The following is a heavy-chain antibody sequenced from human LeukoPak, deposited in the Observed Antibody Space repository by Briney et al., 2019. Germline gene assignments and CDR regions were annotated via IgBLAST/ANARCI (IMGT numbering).Heavy chain of an antibody. J-gene: IGHJ5*02. CDR3: ARRQNGYPFDP. Sequence: SETLSLTCAVYGGSFSGYYWSWIRQPPGKGLEWIGEINHSGSTNYNPSLKSRVTISVDTSKNQFSLKLSSVTAADTAVYYCARRQNGYPFDPWGQGTLVTVSS. V-gene: IGHV4-34*01. CDR1: GGSFSGYY. D-gene: IGHD5-24*01. CDR2: INHSGST.